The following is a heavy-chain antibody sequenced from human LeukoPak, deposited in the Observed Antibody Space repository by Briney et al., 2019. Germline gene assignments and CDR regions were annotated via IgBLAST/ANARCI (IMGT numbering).Heavy chain of an antibody. CDR2: ISYDGSNK. V-gene: IGHV3-30*18. CDR1: GFTFSSYG. CDR3: AKDFDY. J-gene: IGHJ4*02. Sequence: GGTLRLSCAASGFTFSSYGMHWVRQAPGKGLEWVAVISYDGSNKYYADSVKGRFTISRDNSKNTLYLQMNSLRAEDTAVYYCAKDFDYWGQGTLVTVSS.